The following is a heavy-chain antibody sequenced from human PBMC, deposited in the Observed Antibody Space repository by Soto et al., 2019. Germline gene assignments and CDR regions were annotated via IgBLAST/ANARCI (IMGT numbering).Heavy chain of an antibody. CDR3: GRTYTGG. CDR1: GFSLRDHA. J-gene: IGHJ4*01. V-gene: IGHV3-23*01. D-gene: IGHD3-10*01. CDR2: ISGSEDRR. Sequence: GGSLRLFCAAYGFSLRDHALSWVRQAAGGGLQWVTGISGSEDRRNSADVVRGRFIISHDRAKNTLYLDMSAVRAGGTGVDFWGRTYTGGWGHGSLVTDSS.